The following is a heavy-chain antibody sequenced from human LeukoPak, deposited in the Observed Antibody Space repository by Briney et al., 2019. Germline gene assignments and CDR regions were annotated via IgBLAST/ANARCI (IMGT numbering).Heavy chain of an antibody. CDR1: GGSTSSYY. V-gene: IGHV4-59*01. Sequence: PSETLSLTCTVSGGSTSSYYWSWIRQPPGKGLEWIGYIYYSGSTNYNPSLKSRVTISVDTSKNQFSLKLSSVTAADTAVYYCARDAELQAKDLDWYFDLWGRGTLVTVSS. CDR3: ARDAELQAKDLDWYFDL. CDR2: IYYSGST. D-gene: IGHD1-26*01. J-gene: IGHJ2*01.